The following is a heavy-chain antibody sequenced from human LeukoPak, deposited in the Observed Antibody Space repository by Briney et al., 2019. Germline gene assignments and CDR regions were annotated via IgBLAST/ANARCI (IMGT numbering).Heavy chain of an antibody. CDR3: AKASWVSNVDAVL. J-gene: IGHJ4*02. Sequence: GGSLRLSCAASGFTFSNYAMSRVRQAPAGGLGWVSSLRGDGETFYADSVKGRFTLSRDDSRNTVYLQLNNLRVEDTAVYYCAKASWVSNVDAVLWGQGTLVTVSS. D-gene: IGHD1-1*01. V-gene: IGHV3-23*01. CDR1: GFTFSNYA. CDR2: LRGDGET.